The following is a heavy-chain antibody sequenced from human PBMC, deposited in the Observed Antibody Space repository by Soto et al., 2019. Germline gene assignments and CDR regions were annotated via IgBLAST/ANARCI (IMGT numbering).Heavy chain of an antibody. Sequence: PGGSLSLSCAASGFTFSGYSMFWVRQAPGKGLEYVSAINTNGVNTFYAKSVKGRFTISRDNSKNTMYLQMGSLRAEDMAVYYCARGRVEDSSGWATYFDYWGQGTLVTVSS. CDR2: INTNGVNT. CDR1: GFTFSGYS. J-gene: IGHJ4*02. CDR3: ARGRVEDSSGWATYFDY. V-gene: IGHV3-64*01. D-gene: IGHD6-19*01.